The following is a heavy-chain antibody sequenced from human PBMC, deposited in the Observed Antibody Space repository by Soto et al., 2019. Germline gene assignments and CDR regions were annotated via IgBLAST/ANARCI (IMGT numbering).Heavy chain of an antibody. V-gene: IGHV1-69*01. J-gene: IGHJ6*02. Sequence: QVQLEQSGGEVKKPGSSVKVSCKASGVTFSKFIMTWVRQAPGLGLEWVGGIIPIFGTANHAQKFQGRVTITADESTSTSYLEVSNLRSEDTAVYYCAKVRYSSPMGYYYGMDVWGQGTAVTVSS. D-gene: IGHD6-19*01. CDR1: GVTFSKFI. CDR3: AKVRYSSPMGYYYGMDV. CDR2: IIPIFGTA.